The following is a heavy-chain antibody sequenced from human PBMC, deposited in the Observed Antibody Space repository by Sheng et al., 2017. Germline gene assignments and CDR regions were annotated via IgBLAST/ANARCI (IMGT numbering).Heavy chain of an antibody. CDR3: TRDDPPGASLYTFDY. Sequence: QVLLVESGGGVVQSGGSLRLSCAASGFPFTTYALHWIRQAPGKGLEWVAVISSDGSNKYYTDSAKGRFTISRDNSKNTLYLQMNSLRAEDTAIYYCTRDDPPGASLYTFDYWGQGTLVTVSS. CDR1: GFPFTTYA. CDR2: ISSDGSNK. V-gene: IGHV3-30*04. D-gene: IGHD2-2*02. J-gene: IGHJ4*02.